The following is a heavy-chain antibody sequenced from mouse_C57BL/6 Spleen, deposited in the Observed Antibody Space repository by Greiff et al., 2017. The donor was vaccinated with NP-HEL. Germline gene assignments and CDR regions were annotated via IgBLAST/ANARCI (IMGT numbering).Heavy chain of an antibody. Sequence: QVQLKESGAELVKPGASVKISCKASGYAFSSYWMNWVKQRPGKGLEWIGQIYPGDGDTNYNGKFKGKATLTADKSSSTAYMQLSSLTSEDSAVYFCARDDGPEGDYFDDWGQGTTLTVSS. CDR3: ARDDGPEGDYFDD. D-gene: IGHD2-3*01. V-gene: IGHV1-80*01. J-gene: IGHJ2*01. CDR2: IYPGDGDT. CDR1: GYAFSSYW.